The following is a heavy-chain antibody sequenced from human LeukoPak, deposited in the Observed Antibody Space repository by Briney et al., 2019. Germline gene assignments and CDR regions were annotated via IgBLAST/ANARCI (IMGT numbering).Heavy chain of an antibody. J-gene: IGHJ4*02. V-gene: IGHV3-9*01. CDR3: EKGLSGHSYKPIDY. Sequence: GRSLRLSCAASGFSFDDYAMHWVRQGPGKGLEWVSGISWNSGSIGYADSVKGRFTISRDNAKNSLHLQMNSLRAEDTALYFCEKGLSGHSYKPIDYWGQGTLVTVSS. CDR2: ISWNSGSI. CDR1: GFSFDDYA. D-gene: IGHD5-18*01.